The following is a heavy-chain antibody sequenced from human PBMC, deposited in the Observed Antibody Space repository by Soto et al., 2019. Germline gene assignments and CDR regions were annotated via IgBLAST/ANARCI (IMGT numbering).Heavy chain of an antibody. V-gene: IGHV3-23*01. CDR3: AKSPRLHTVGRYYFDY. D-gene: IGHD4-17*01. Sequence: GGSLRLSCAASGFTFSSYAMSWVRQAPWKGLEWVSAISGSGGSTYYADSVKGRFTISRDNSKNTLYLQMNSLRAEDTAVYYCAKSPRLHTVGRYYFDYWGQGTLVTVSS. CDR2: ISGSGGST. CDR1: GFTFSSYA. J-gene: IGHJ4*02.